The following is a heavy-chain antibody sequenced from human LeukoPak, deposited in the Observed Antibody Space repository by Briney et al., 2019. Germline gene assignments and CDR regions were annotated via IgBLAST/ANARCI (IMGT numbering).Heavy chain of an antibody. CDR2: IYTSGST. D-gene: IGHD2-8*02. V-gene: IGHV4-61*02. J-gene: IGHJ4*02. Sequence: PSETLSLTCPVSGGSISSGSYYWSWTRQPAGKGLEWIGRIYTSGSTNYNPSLKSRATISVDTSKNQFSLKLSSVTAADTAVYYCARAPYWGCSHFDYWGQGTLVTVSS. CDR1: GGSISSGSYY. CDR3: ARAPYWGCSHFDY.